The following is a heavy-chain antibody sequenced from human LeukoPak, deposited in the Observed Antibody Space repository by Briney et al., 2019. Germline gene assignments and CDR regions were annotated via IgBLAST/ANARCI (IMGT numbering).Heavy chain of an antibody. Sequence: GASVKVSCKSSLYTFTRYAMHWVRQAAGQRREWMGWIHACNGKIKYSQKFQGKVTITRDTPASTAYMELSSLRSEDTAVYYCARSAMVHMKEKYYFDYWGQGTLVTVSS. CDR3: ARSAMVHMKEKYYFDY. D-gene: IGHD5-18*01. V-gene: IGHV1-3*01. CDR2: IHACNGKI. J-gene: IGHJ4*02. CDR1: LYTFTRYA.